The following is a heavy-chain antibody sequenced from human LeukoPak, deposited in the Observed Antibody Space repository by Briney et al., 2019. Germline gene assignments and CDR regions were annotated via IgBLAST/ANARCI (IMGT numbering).Heavy chain of an antibody. D-gene: IGHD4-17*01. V-gene: IGHV1-2*02. CDR2: INPNSGGT. CDR1: GYTFTGYY. J-gene: IGHJ5*02. CDR3: ARVVGYGDRSNWFDP. Sequence: GASVKVSCKASGYTFTGYYMHWVRQAPGQGLEWMGWINPNSGGTNYAQKFQGRVTMTRDTSISTAYMELSRLRSDDTAVYYCARVVGYGDRSNWFDPWGQGTLVTVSS.